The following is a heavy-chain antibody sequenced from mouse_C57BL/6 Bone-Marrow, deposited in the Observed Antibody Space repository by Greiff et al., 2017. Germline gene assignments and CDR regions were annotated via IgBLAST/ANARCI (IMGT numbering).Heavy chain of an antibody. CDR2: ISSGGDYI. Sequence: EVQGVESGEGLVKPGGSLKLSCAASGFTFSSYAMSWIRQTPEKRLEWVAYISSGGDYIYYADNVKGRFTISRDNARNTLYLQMSSLKSEDTAMYYCTRERGYGSSPYYFDYWGQGTTLTVSS. J-gene: IGHJ2*01. CDR1: GFTFSSYA. CDR3: TRERGYGSSPYYFDY. D-gene: IGHD1-1*01. V-gene: IGHV5-9-1*02.